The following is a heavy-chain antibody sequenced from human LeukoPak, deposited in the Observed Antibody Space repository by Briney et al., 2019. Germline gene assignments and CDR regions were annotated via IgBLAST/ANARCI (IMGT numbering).Heavy chain of an antibody. D-gene: IGHD2-2*03. V-gene: IGHV3-48*01. J-gene: IGHJ3*02. CDR3: ASMDIVVVPAVTDDAFDI. CDR2: ISSSSSTI. CDR1: GFTFSSYS. Sequence: GGSLRLSCAASGFTFSSYSMNWVRQAPGKGLEWVSYISSSSSTIYYADSVKGRFTISRDNAKNSLYLQLNSLRAEDTAVYYCASMDIVVVPAVTDDAFDIWGQGTMVTVSS.